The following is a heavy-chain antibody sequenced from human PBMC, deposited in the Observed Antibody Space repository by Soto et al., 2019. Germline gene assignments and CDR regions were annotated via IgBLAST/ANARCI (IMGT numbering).Heavy chain of an antibody. CDR2: ISSGSSSI. J-gene: IGHJ5*02. V-gene: IGHV3-21*01. CDR3: ARGIAAPGTRFDP. Sequence: GSLRLSCAASGFSFSSYTMNWVRQAPGKGLEWVSSISSGSSSIYYADSVKGRFTISRDNANNSLYLQMNSLRAEDTAVYYCARGIAAPGTRFDPWGQGTLVTVSS. CDR1: GFSFSSYT. D-gene: IGHD6-13*01.